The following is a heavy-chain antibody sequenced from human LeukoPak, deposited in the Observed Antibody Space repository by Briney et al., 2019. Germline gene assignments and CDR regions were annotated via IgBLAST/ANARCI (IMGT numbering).Heavy chain of an antibody. D-gene: IGHD2-8*01. CDR2: ISVSGGST. Sequence: GGPLRLSCAASGFTFSSYGMSWVRQAPGKGLEWVSAISVSGGSTNYADSVKGRFTISRDNSKNTLYLQMNSLRAEDTAVYYCVKVFFMDYWGQGTLVTVSS. CDR3: VKVFFMDY. CDR1: GFTFSSYG. V-gene: IGHV3-23*01. J-gene: IGHJ4*02.